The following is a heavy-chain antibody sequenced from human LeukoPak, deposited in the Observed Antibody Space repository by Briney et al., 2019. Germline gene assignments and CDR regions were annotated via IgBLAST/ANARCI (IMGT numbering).Heavy chain of an antibody. V-gene: IGHV1-2*02. CDR1: GYTFTGYY. Sequence: ASVKVSCKASGYTFTGYYMHWVRQAPGQGLDWMGWINPNSGGTNYAQKFRGRVTMTRDTSISIAYMELSRLRSDDTAVYYCARDTARITIFGVAKYMDVWGKGTTVTVSS. CDR3: ARDTARITIFGVAKYMDV. D-gene: IGHD3-3*01. CDR2: INPNSGGT. J-gene: IGHJ6*03.